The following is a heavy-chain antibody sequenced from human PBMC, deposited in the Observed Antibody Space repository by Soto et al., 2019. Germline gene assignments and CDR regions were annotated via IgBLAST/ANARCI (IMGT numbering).Heavy chain of an antibody. Sequence: GGSLRLSCAASGFTCSGSAMHWVRQASGKGLEWVGRIRSKDNSYATAYAASVKGRFAISRDDSKNTAYLQMNSLKTEDTAVYYFTRLPNSGSYYGGNDAFDIWGQGTMLTAS. D-gene: IGHD1-26*01. CDR2: IRSKDNSYAT. J-gene: IGHJ3*02. CDR1: GFTCSGSA. CDR3: TRLPNSGSYYGGNDAFDI. V-gene: IGHV3-73*01.